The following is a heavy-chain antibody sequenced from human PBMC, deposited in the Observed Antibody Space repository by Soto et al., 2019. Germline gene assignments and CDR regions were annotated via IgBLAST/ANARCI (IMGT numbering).Heavy chain of an antibody. J-gene: IGHJ5*02. CDR3: ARDGYDFWSTGWFAP. CDR1: GGSISSYY. CDR2: IYYSGST. D-gene: IGHD3-3*01. V-gene: IGHV4-59*01. Sequence: PSETLSLTCTVSGGSISSYYWSWIRQPPGKGLEWIGYIYYSGSTNYNPSLKSRVTISVDTSKNQFSLKLSSVTAADTAVYYCARDGYDFWSTGWFAPWGQGTLVTVSS.